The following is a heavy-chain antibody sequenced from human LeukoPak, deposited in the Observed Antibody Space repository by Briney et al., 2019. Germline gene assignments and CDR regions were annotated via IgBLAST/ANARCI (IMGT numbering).Heavy chain of an antibody. CDR1: GFTFSSYA. CDR2: ISGSGGST. D-gene: IGHD3-22*01. V-gene: IGHV3-23*01. J-gene: IGHJ4*02. Sequence: PGGSLRLSCAASGFTFSSYAMGWVRQAPGKGLEWVSAISGSGGSTYYADSVKGRFTISRDNSKNTLYLQMNSLRAEDTAVYYCARGQRGYYYDSSGYRDYWGQGTLVTVSS. CDR3: ARGQRGYYYDSSGYRDY.